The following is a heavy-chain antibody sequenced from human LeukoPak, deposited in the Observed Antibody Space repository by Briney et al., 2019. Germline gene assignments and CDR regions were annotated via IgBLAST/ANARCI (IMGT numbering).Heavy chain of an antibody. Sequence: GGSLRLSCAASGFTFSSYSMNWVRQAPGKGLEWVSSISTTGSYIYYADSVKGRFTISRDNAKNSLYLQTNSLRAEDTAVYYCARVKSMVRGDYYYMDVWGKGTTVTISS. J-gene: IGHJ6*03. CDR1: GFTFSSYS. D-gene: IGHD3-10*01. CDR3: ARVKSMVRGDYYYMDV. V-gene: IGHV3-21*01. CDR2: ISTTGSYI.